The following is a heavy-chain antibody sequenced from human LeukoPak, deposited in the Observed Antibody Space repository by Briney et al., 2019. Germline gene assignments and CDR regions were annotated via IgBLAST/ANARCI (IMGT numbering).Heavy chain of an antibody. CDR1: GFTFSSYW. CDR3: ATESYSNNWYY. D-gene: IGHD6-13*01. V-gene: IGHV3-74*01. Sequence: GGSLRLSCAASGFTFSSYWMLWVRQAPGEGLVWVSHINRDGSKPTYADSVKGRFTISRDNAKNTLYLQMNSLRAEDTAVYYCATESYSNNWYYWGQGTLVTVSS. J-gene: IGHJ4*02. CDR2: INRDGSKP.